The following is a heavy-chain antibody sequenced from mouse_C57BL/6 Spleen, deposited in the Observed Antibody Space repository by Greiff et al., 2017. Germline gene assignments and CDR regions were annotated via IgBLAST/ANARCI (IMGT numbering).Heavy chain of an antibody. CDR3: ARAGYGNHFDY. V-gene: IGHV5-17*01. J-gene: IGHJ2*01. CDR1: GFPFSDYG. Sequence: EVKLMESGGGLVKPGGSLKLSCAASGFPFSDYGMHWVRQAPEKGLEWVAYISSGSSTIYYADTVKGRFTISRDNAKNTLFLQMTSLRSEDTAMYYCARAGYGNHFDYWGQGTTLTVSS. D-gene: IGHD2-10*02. CDR2: ISSGSSTI.